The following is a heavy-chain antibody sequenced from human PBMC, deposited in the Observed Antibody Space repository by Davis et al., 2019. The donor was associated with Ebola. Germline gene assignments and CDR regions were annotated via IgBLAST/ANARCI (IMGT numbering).Heavy chain of an antibody. CDR2: TYYNSKWYK. CDR3: ARGWFRSGMDV. CDR1: GDSVSINSGG. D-gene: IGHD3-10*01. J-gene: IGHJ6*02. V-gene: IGHV6-1*01. Sequence: HSQTLSLTCAISGDSVSINSGGWNWIRQSPSRGLEWLGRTYYNSKWYKDYAVSLKSRITFNPDTSKNQFSLQLDSVTPEDTAIYFCARGWFRSGMDVWGQGTTVTVSS.